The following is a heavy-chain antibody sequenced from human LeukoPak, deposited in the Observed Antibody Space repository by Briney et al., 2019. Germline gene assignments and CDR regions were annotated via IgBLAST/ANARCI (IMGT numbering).Heavy chain of an antibody. D-gene: IGHD5-12*01. J-gene: IGHJ4*02. V-gene: IGHV3-23*01. CDR1: GFTFSSYA. Sequence: GGSLRLSCAASGFTFSSYAMSWVRQAPGKGLEWVSVISGSGGRTYYADSVKGRFTISRDNSKNTLYVQMNSLRAEDTAVYYCAKDLLAATIDYYFDYWGQGTLVTVSS. CDR3: AKDLLAATIDYYFDY. CDR2: ISGSGGRT.